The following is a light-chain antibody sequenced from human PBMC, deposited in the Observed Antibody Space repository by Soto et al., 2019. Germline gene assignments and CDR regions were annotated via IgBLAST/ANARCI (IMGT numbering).Light chain of an antibody. CDR2: DAS. J-gene: IGKJ4*01. CDR1: QSVGTY. CDR3: QQRTNWPPLT. Sequence: EIALTQSPATLSLSPGERATLSCRASQSVGTYLAWYQQKPGQAPRLLIYDASNRATGIPARFSGSGSGTDFTLTISGLEPEDFAVYYCQQRTNWPPLTFGGGNKVEIK. V-gene: IGKV3-11*01.